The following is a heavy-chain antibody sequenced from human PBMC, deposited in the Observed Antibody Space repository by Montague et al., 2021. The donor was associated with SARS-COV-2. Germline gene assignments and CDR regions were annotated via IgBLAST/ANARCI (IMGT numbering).Heavy chain of an antibody. CDR2: IYYSGST. Sequence: SETLSLTCSVSGGSFSNYDWSWIRQPPGKGLEWLGYIYYSGSTNYNPSLKSRVTISLDTSKNQFSLKLISVTAADTAVYFCARGLCCGSTTCFDIWGQGTLVTVSS. V-gene: IGHV4-59*12. D-gene: IGHD2-15*01. J-gene: IGHJ3*02. CDR1: GGSFSNYD. CDR3: ARGLCCGSTTCFDI.